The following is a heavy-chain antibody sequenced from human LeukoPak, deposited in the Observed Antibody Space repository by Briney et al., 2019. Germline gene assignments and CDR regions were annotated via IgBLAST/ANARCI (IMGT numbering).Heavy chain of an antibody. Sequence: SGGSLRLSCAASGFTFSSSAMHWVRQAPGKGLEWVAFISHDGSNEYYADSVKGRFTISRDNSKNTLYLQMNSLRAEDTAVYYCAREGGDTENYYMDVWGKGTTVTVSS. J-gene: IGHJ6*03. V-gene: IGHV3-30*04. CDR2: ISHDGSNE. CDR3: AREGGDTENYYMDV. CDR1: GFTFSSSA. D-gene: IGHD5-18*01.